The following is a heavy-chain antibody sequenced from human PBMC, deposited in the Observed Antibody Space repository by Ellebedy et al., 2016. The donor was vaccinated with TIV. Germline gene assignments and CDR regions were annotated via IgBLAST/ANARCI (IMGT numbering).Heavy chain of an antibody. CDR1: GGSISSYY. D-gene: IGHD1-26*01. Sequence: MPSETLSLTCTVSGGSISSYYWSWIRQPPGKGLEWIGYIYYSWSTNYNPSLKSRVTISVDTSKKQFSLKVTSVTAADTAVYYCVRSILGATLGFDYWGQGTLVTVSS. J-gene: IGHJ4*02. V-gene: IGHV4-59*01. CDR3: VRSILGATLGFDY. CDR2: IYYSWST.